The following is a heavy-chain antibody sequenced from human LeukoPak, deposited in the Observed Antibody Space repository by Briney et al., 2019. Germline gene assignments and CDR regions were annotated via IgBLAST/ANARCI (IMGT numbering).Heavy chain of an antibody. J-gene: IGHJ5*02. D-gene: IGHD3-9*01. CDR3: ARDRRRYDILTGYSMVDWFDP. CDR2: ISAYNGNT. V-gene: IGHV1-18*01. CDR1: GYTFTSYG. Sequence: GASVKVSCKASGYTFTSYGISWVRQAPGQGLEWMGWISAYNGNTNYAQKLQGRVTMTTDTSTSTAYMELRSLRSDDTAVYYCARDRRRYDILTGYSMVDWFDPWGQGTLVTVSS.